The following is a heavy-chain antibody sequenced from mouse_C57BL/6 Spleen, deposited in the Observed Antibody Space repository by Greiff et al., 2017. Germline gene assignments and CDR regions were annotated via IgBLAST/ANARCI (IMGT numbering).Heavy chain of an antibody. D-gene: IGHD4-1*01. CDR1: GYTFTSYW. J-gene: IGHJ2*01. CDR2: IDPSDSYT. Sequence: QVQLQQPGAELVKPGASAKLSCKASGYTFTSYWMQWVQPRPGQGLEWIGEIDPSDSYTNYNQKFKGKATLTVDTSSSTAYMQLSSLTSEDSAVYYCARGLTGTPFDYWGQGTTLTVSS. V-gene: IGHV1-50*01. CDR3: ARGLTGTPFDY.